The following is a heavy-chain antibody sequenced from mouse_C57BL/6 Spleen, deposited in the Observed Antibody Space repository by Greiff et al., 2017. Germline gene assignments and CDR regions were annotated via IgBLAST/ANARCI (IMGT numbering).Heavy chain of an antibody. CDR1: GYTFTDYN. CDR2: INPNNGGT. D-gene: IGHD2-4*01. CDR3: TRDYDYGLYAMDY. Sequence: EVQLQQSGPELVKPGASVKIPCKASGYTFTDYNMDWVKQSHGKSLEWIGDINPNNGGTIYNQKFKGKATLTVDKSSSTAYMELRSLTSEDTAVYYSTRDYDYGLYAMDYWGQGTSVTVSS. V-gene: IGHV1-18*01. J-gene: IGHJ4*01.